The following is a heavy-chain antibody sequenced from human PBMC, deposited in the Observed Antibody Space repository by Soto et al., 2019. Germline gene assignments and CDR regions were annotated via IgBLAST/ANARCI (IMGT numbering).Heavy chain of an antibody. CDR3: VKAPSQYSSSWYGEYFQH. D-gene: IGHD6-13*01. J-gene: IGHJ1*01. V-gene: IGHV3-64D*06. CDR2: ISSNGGST. CDR1: GYTFTGYY. Sequence: GASVKVSCKASGYTFTGYYIHWVRQAPGKGLEYVSAISSNGGSTYYADSVKGRFTISRDNSKNTLYLQMSSLRAEDTAVYYCVKAPSQYSSSWYGEYFQHWGQGTLVTVSS.